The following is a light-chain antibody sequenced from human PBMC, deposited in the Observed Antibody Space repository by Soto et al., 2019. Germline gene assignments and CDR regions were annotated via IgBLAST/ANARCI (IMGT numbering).Light chain of an antibody. V-gene: IGKV3-20*01. CDR3: QQYCSSPIT. Sequence: EIVLTQSPGTLSLSPGERATLSCRASQSVSSSYLAWYQQTPGQAPRLLIYGASSLATGIPDRFSGSGSGTDFTLTISRLEPEDFAVYYCQQYCSSPITFGQGTRLEIK. CDR2: GAS. J-gene: IGKJ5*01. CDR1: QSVSSSY.